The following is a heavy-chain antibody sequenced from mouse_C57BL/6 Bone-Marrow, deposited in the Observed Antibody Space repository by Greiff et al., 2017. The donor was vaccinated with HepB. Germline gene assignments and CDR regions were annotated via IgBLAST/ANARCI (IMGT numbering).Heavy chain of an antibody. V-gene: IGHV14-4*01. CDR2: IDPENGDT. Sequence: DVQLQESGAELVRPGASVKLSCTASGFNIKDDYMHWVKQRPEQGLEWIGWIDPENGDTEYASKFQGKATITADTSSNTAYLQLSSLTSEDTAVYYCTTFYNLFDYWGQGTTLTVSS. CDR1: GFNIKDDY. CDR3: TTFYNLFDY. D-gene: IGHD1-3*01. J-gene: IGHJ2*01.